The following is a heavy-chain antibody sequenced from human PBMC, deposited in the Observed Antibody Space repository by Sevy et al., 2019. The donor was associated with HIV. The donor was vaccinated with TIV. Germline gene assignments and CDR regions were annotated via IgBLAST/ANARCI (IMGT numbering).Heavy chain of an antibody. CDR3: ARETAVDTAMVTLDY. Sequence: GESLKISCKGSGYSFTSYWIGWVRQMPGKGLEWMGIIYPGDSDTRYSQSFQGQVTISADKSISTAYLQWSSLKASDTAMYYCARETAVDTAMVTLDYWGQGTLVTVSS. CDR1: GYSFTSYW. V-gene: IGHV5-51*01. J-gene: IGHJ4*02. D-gene: IGHD5-18*01. CDR2: IYPGDSDT.